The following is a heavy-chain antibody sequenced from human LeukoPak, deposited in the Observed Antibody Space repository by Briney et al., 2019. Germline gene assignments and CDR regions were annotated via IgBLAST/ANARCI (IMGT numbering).Heavy chain of an antibody. CDR2: ISSSSSYI. D-gene: IGHD1-14*01. V-gene: IGHV3-21*01. Sequence: GGSLRLSRAASGFTFSSYSMNWVRQAPGKGLEWVSSISSSSSYIYYADSVKGRFTISRDNAKNSLYLQMNSLRAEDTAVYYCARLSTGAFDIWGQGTMVTVSS. CDR1: GFTFSSYS. J-gene: IGHJ3*02. CDR3: ARLSTGAFDI.